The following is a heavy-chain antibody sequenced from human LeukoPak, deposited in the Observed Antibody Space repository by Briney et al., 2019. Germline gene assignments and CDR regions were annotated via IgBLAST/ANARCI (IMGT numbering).Heavy chain of an antibody. D-gene: IGHD2-15*01. Sequence: ASVKVSCKASGYTXTGYYLHGVRQAPGQGLEWMAWINPHSGGTNYAQKFQGRVTMTRDTSISTAYMELNRLRSDDTAVYYCAREGCSGGSCYHSDYWGQGTLVAVSS. CDR2: INPHSGGT. V-gene: IGHV1-2*02. CDR3: AREGCSGGSCYHSDY. CDR1: GYTXTGYY. J-gene: IGHJ4*02.